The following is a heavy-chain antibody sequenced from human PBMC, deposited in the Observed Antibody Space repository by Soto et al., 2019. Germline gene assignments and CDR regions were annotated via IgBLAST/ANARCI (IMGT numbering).Heavy chain of an antibody. CDR1: GFTFNYYW. J-gene: IGHJ3*01. CDR2: IHSDGSTT. D-gene: IGHD2-21*02. CDR3: VRGDKGGFDL. V-gene: IGHV3-74*01. Sequence: EVQLVESEGGLVQRGGSLRLSCAASGFTFNYYWMHWVRQAPGQGLVWVSHIHSDGSTTTYADSVKGRFTISRDNAKNTLYLQMNSLRAEDTAVYYCVRGDKGGFDLWGQVTTVTVSS.